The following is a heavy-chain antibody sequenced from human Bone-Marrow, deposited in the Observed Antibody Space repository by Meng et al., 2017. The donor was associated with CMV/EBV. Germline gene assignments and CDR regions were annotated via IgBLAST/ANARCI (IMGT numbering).Heavy chain of an antibody. J-gene: IGHJ4*02. CDR3: ARGGYSSGWSPLSQ. CDR1: GESFSHYY. D-gene: IGHD6-19*01. Sequence: AVSGESFSHYYWTWIRQPPGKGLEWIGEINYSGSTNYNPSLKSRVTISGDTSKNQFSLNLNSVTVADTAVYYCARGGYSSGWSPLSQWGQGTLVTVSS. CDR2: INYSGST. V-gene: IGHV4-34*01.